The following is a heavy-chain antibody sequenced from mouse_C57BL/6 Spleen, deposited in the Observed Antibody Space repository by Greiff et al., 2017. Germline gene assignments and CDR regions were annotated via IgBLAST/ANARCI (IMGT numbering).Heavy chain of an antibody. CDR3: ARGGVPVGYFDV. V-gene: IGHV3-6*01. J-gene: IGHJ1*03. CDR1: GYSITSGYY. CDR2: ISYDGSN. D-gene: IGHD1-1*01. Sequence: VQLKESGPGLVKPSQSLSLTCSVTGYSITSGYYWNWIRQFPGNKLEWMGYISYDGSNNYNTSLKNRISITRDTSKNQFFLKLNSVTTEDTATYYCARGGVPVGYFDVWGTGTTVTVSS.